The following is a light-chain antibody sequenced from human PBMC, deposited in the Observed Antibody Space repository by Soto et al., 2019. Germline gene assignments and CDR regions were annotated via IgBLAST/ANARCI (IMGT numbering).Light chain of an antibody. J-gene: IGKJ1*01. CDR1: QSVSSSY. CDR2: GAS. CDR3: QQYGSSPLWT. Sequence: IVLSQSPGTLSLSPGERATLSCRASQSVSSSYLAWCQQKPGQAPRLLIYGASSRATGIPDRFSGSGSGTDFTLTISRLEPEDFAVYYCQQYGSSPLWTFGQGTKVDIK. V-gene: IGKV3-20*01.